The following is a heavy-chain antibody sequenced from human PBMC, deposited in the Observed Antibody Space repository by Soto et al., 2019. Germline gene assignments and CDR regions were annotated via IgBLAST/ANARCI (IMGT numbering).Heavy chain of an antibody. Sequence: SETLSLTCAVYGGSFSGYYWSWIRQPPGKGLEWIGEINHSGSTNYNPFLKSRVTISVDTSKNQFSLKLSSVTAADTAVYYCARGSSSVTKGRFDPWGQGTLVTVSS. V-gene: IGHV4-34*01. CDR1: GGSFSGYY. J-gene: IGHJ5*02. D-gene: IGHD4-4*01. CDR3: ARGSSSVTKGRFDP. CDR2: INHSGST.